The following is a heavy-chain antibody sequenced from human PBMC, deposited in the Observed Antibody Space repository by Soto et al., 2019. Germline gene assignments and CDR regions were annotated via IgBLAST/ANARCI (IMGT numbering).Heavy chain of an antibody. CDR3: ASSQQLETYYYYYYMDV. V-gene: IGHV6-1*01. Sequence: SQTLSLTCAISWDSVSSNSAAWNWIRQSPSRGLEWLGRTYYRSKWYNDYAVSVKSRITINPDTSKNQFSLQLNSVTPEDTAVYYCASSQQLETYYYYYYMDVWGKGTTVTVSS. CDR2: TYYRSKWYN. D-gene: IGHD6-13*01. J-gene: IGHJ6*03. CDR1: WDSVSSNSAA.